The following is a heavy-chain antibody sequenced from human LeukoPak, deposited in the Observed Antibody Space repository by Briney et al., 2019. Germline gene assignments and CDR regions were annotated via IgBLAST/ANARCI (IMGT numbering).Heavy chain of an antibody. D-gene: IGHD1-14*01. V-gene: IGHV3-15*01. CDR1: GFTFSNAW. Sequence: SGGSLRLSCAASGFTFSNAWMYWVRQAPGNGLECVGRIKNKADGGTTDYAAPVKDRFSISRDDSENTLFLHMNGLKTEDTAMYYCTTADLRNNSWGQGTLVTVSS. CDR3: TTADLRNNS. J-gene: IGHJ4*02. CDR2: IKNKADGGTT.